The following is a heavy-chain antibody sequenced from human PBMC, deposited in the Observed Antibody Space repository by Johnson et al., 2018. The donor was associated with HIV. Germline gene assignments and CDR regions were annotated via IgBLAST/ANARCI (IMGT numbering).Heavy chain of an antibody. CDR2: ISDDGTNK. CDR3: ARGRASWELYAFEI. D-gene: IGHD1-26*01. V-gene: IGHV3-30*04. CDR1: GFIFSSYA. Sequence: QMHLVESGGGVVQPGRSLRLSCAASGFIFSSYAVHWVRQAPGKGLEWVAVISDDGTNKFYADSVKGRFTISRDNSKNTLYLQMSSLRAGDTAVYYCARGRASWELYAFEIWGQGTMVIVSS. J-gene: IGHJ3*02.